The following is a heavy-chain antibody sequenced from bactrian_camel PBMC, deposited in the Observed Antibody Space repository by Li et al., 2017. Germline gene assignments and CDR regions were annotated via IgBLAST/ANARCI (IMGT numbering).Heavy chain of an antibody. CDR3: TAEQMGWSWYNH. CDR1: GYTYSSIC. D-gene: IGHD5*01. J-gene: IGHJ4*01. CDR2: IYIAFRPDDQRT. Sequence: HVQLVESGGGSVQPGGSLRLSCAASGYTYSSICMAWFRQAPGKEREAVATIYIAFRPDDQRTYYADPVKGRFTITRDNAKNTVYLQMNSLIAEDTALYYCTAEQMGWSWYNHWGQGTQVTVS. V-gene: IGHV3S1*01.